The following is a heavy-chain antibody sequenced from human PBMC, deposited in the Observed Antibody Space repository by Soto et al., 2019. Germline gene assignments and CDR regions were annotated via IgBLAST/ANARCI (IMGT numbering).Heavy chain of an antibody. CDR3: ASWMGYCTNGVCPGLYYYYGMDV. V-gene: IGHV5-10-1*01. CDR1: GYSFTSYW. J-gene: IGHJ6*02. CDR2: IDPSDSYT. Sequence: GESLKISCNGSGYSFTSYWISWVRQMPGKGLEWMGRIDPSDSYTNYSPSFQGHVTISADKSISTAYLQWSSLKASDTAMYYCASWMGYCTNGVCPGLYYYYGMDVWGQGTTVTVSS. D-gene: IGHD2-8*01.